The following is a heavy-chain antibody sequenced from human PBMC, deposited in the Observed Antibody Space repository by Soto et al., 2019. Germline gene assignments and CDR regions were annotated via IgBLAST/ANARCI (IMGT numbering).Heavy chain of an antibody. Sequence: QVQLVQSGAEVKKPGSSVKVSCKASGGTFSSYAISWVRQAPGQGLEWMGGIIPIFGTSNYAQDFQGRVTMTADESTSTVYMELSSLRSEDTAVYYCARSHYYDSSGYHSTSYYGMDVWGQGTTVTVSS. CDR2: IIPIFGTS. D-gene: IGHD3-22*01. CDR1: GGTFSSYA. CDR3: ARSHYYDSSGYHSTSYYGMDV. J-gene: IGHJ6*02. V-gene: IGHV1-69*12.